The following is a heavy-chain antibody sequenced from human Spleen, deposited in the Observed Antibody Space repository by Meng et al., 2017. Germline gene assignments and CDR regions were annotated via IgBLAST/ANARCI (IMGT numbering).Heavy chain of an antibody. J-gene: IGHJ4*02. CDR3: ARVVTGYPQTFDF. CDR2: INWNGDSI. Sequence: GGSLRLSCAASGFTFDDYDMTWVRQAPGKGLEWVSSINWNGDSIGYADSVKGRFTISRDDAKNSLYLQMNSLRDEDTAFYHCARVVTGYPQTFDFWGQGTLVTVSS. D-gene: IGHD3-9*01. V-gene: IGHV3-20*01. CDR1: GFTFDDYD.